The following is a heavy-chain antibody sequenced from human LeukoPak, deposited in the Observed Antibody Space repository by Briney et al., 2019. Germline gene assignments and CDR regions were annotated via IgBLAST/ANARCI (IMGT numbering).Heavy chain of an antibody. V-gene: IGHV3-74*01. Sequence: GRSLTLSRAPSGVTLSSYWMHWVRHAPGRGLVQVLRIDSDGSSTSYADSVKGRFTISRDNANNTLYLQMNSLRAEDTAVYYCAREGDYFDYWGQGTLVTVSS. CDR1: GVTLSSYW. J-gene: IGHJ4*02. CDR2: IDSDGSST. CDR3: AREGDYFDY.